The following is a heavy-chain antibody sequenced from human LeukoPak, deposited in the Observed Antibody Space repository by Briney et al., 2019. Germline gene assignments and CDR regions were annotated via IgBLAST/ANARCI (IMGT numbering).Heavy chain of an antibody. CDR1: GFTFSDYY. Sequence: PGGSLRLSCAASGFTFSDYYMTWIRQAPGKGLEWVSFISSSGSIIYYADSVKGRFAISRDNAKNSLYLLMNSLRGEDTAIYYCALLGSKLLWRIDYWGQGTLVTVSS. V-gene: IGHV3-11*01. CDR2: ISSSGSII. D-gene: IGHD3-10*01. J-gene: IGHJ4*02. CDR3: ALLGSKLLWRIDY.